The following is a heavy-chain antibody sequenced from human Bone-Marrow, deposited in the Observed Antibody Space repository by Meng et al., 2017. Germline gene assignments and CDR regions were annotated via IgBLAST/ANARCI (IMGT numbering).Heavy chain of an antibody. CDR3: ARSPPIYGDYDPYFDY. Sequence: SGPTLVKPTETLTLTCTVSGFSLSNARMGVSWIRQPPGKALEWLAHIFSNDEKSYSTSLKSRLTISKDTSKSQVVLTMTNMDPVDTATYYYARSPPIYGDYDPYFDYWGQGTLVTVSS. J-gene: IGHJ4*02. CDR1: GFSLSNARMG. CDR2: IFSNDEK. D-gene: IGHD4-17*01. V-gene: IGHV2-26*01.